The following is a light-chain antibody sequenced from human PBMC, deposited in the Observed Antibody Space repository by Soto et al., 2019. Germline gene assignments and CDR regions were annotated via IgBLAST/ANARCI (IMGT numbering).Light chain of an antibody. J-gene: IGKJ5*01. V-gene: IGKV3-11*01. Sequence: EIVLTQSPATLSLSPGVRASLSCRVSQSVSSYLAWYQQKPGQAPRLLIYDASNRATGIPARFSGSGSGTDFTLTISSLEPEDFAVYYCQQRSNWPITFGQGTRLEIK. CDR2: DAS. CDR1: QSVSSY. CDR3: QQRSNWPIT.